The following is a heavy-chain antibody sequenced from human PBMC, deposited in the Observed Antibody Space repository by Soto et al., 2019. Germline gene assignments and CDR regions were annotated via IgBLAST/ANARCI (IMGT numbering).Heavy chain of an antibody. V-gene: IGHV1-58*01. J-gene: IGHJ4*02. CDR1: GFTFTRSA. CDR3: AADATAWQQMVPSDY. CDR2: IAVGSGYT. Sequence: AVQVSRQASGFTFTRSAFQWLRQARGQRLEWVGWIAVGSGYTNYAQRLQDRVTLTRDMSTATTYMELSRLTSDDTAIYYCAADATAWQQMVPSDYWGQGTLVTVSS. D-gene: IGHD6-13*01.